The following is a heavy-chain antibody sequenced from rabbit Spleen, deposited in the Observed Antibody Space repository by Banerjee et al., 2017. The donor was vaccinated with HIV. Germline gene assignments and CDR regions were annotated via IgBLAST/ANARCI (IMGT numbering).Heavy chain of an antibody. J-gene: IGHJ6*01. CDR3: ARDTSSSFSSYGMDL. Sequence: QSLEESGGGLVKPGASLTLTCKASGFSLNSGYDMCWVRQAPGKGLEWIGCIDGTIGAAYYASWAKGRFTISKTSSTTVTLQMTSLTAADTATYFCARDTSSSFSSYGMDLWGPGTLVTVS. V-gene: IGHV1S40*01. D-gene: IGHD1-1*01. CDR1: GFSLNSGYD. CDR2: IDGTIGAA.